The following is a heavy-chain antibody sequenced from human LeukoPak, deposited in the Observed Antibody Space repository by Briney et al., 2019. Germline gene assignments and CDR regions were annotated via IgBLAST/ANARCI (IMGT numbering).Heavy chain of an antibody. V-gene: IGHV1-69*05. J-gene: IGHJ3*02. Sequence: SVKVSCKASGGTFSSYAISWVRQAPGQGLEWMGGIIPIFGTANYAQKFQGRVTITTDESTSTAYMELSSLRSEDTAVYYCARVVDYYDSFDAFVIWGQGTMVTVSS. CDR1: GGTFSSYA. D-gene: IGHD3-22*01. CDR2: IIPIFGTA. CDR3: ARVVDYYDSFDAFVI.